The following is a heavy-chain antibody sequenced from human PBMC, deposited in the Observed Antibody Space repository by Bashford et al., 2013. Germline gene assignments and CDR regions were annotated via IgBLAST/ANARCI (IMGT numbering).Heavy chain of an antibody. D-gene: IGHD4-17*01. CDR2: ISAAGVST. V-gene: IGHV3-23*01. Sequence: VRQAPGKGLEWVSAISAAGVSTYYADSVKGRFTVSRDNSENTLYLQMNNLRAEDTAMYYCVTAVTIDHWGQGTLVTVSS. J-gene: IGHJ4*02. CDR3: VTAVTIDH.